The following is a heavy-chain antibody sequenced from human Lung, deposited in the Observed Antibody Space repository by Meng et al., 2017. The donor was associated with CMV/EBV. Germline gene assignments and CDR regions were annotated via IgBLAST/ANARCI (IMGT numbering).Heavy chain of an antibody. D-gene: IGHD3-3*01. CDR2: INTNTGAT. CDR1: GYTFIGYN. J-gene: IGHJ6*02. Sequence: ASXXVSXKASGYTFIGYNIHWVRQAPGQGLEWMGWINTNTGATKFAERFQGRVTLTTDTFISTAYMELSRMKSDDTAVFFCARLYHTSLGTNYYYGMDVWGQGXTVTVSS. V-gene: IGHV1-2*02. CDR3: ARLYHTSLGTNYYYGMDV.